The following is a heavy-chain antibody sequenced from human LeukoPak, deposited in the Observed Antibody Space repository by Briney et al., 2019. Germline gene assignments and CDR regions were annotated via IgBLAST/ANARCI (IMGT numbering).Heavy chain of an antibody. Sequence: EASVKVSCKASGYTFTGYYMHWVRQAPGHGREWMGIINPSGGSTSYAQKLQGRVTMPRDMSPSTVYMDLSSLRSEDTAVYYCARASLTYYYDSSGYSSFGYWGQGTLVTVSS. V-gene: IGHV1-46*01. CDR1: GYTFTGYY. J-gene: IGHJ4*02. CDR3: ARASLTYYYDSSGYSSFGY. CDR2: INPSGGST. D-gene: IGHD3-22*01.